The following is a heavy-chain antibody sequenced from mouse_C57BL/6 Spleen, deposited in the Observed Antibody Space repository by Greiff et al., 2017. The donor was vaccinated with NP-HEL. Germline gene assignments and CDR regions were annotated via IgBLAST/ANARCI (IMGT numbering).Heavy chain of an antibody. CDR1: GYTFTSYW. CDR3: ARYYHGSSHWYFDV. V-gene: IGHV1-64*01. D-gene: IGHD1-1*01. Sequence: QVQLQQPGAELVKPGASVKLSCKASGYTFTSYWMHWVKQRPGQGLEWIGMIHPNSGSTNYNEKFKSKATLTVDKSSSTAYMQLSSLTSEDSAVYYCARYYHGSSHWYFDVWGTGTTVTVSS. CDR2: IHPNSGST. J-gene: IGHJ1*03.